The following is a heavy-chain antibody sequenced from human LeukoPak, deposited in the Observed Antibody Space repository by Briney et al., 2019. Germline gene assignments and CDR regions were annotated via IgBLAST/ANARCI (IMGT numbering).Heavy chain of an antibody. CDR3: ARATMVRGVRRSANFDY. J-gene: IGHJ4*02. V-gene: IGHV4-34*01. Sequence: SETLSLTCAVYGGSFSGYYCSWIRQPPGKGLEWIGEINHSGSTNYNPSLKSRVTVSVDTSKNQFSLKLSSVTAADTAVYYCARATMVRGVRRSANFDYWGQGTLVTVSS. CDR1: GGSFSGYY. D-gene: IGHD3-10*01. CDR2: INHSGST.